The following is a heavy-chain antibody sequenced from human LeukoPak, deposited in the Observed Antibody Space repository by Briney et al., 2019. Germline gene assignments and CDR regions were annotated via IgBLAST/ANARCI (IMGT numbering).Heavy chain of an antibody. V-gene: IGHV3-11*04. Sequence: GGSLRLSCAASGFTFSDYYMTWIRQAPGKGLEWVSYISSNGKTLYYADSVKGRFTISRDNAKNSLYLQMNSLRAEDTAVYYCARDRGDYGKYSYYYYYMDVWGNGTTVTVSS. J-gene: IGHJ6*03. D-gene: IGHD4-17*01. CDR3: ARDRGDYGKYSYYYYYMDV. CDR1: GFTFSDYY. CDR2: ISSNGKTL.